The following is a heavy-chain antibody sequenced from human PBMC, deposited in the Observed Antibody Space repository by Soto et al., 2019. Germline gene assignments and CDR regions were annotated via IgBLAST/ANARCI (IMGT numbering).Heavy chain of an antibody. D-gene: IGHD2-2*01. V-gene: IGHV4-4*02. J-gene: IGHJ2*01. CDR1: GFSITSSNW. CDR3: SRERIVVVPPDFWAPLHEALDI. CDR2: IYHSAST. Sequence: PSETLSLTCAVSGFSITSSNWRSWVREPPGKGLEWIGVIYHSASTNYDPSVKSRVNISIDKSKNPFSLKLSCVTAEDTAVYYFSRERIVVVPPDFWAPLHEALDIGGRETQDTVS.